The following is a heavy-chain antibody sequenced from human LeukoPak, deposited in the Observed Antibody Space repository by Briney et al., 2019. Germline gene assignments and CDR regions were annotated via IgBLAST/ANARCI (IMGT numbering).Heavy chain of an antibody. D-gene: IGHD6-13*01. Sequence: PGGSLRLPCAASGFTFSSYGMHWVRQAPGKGLEWVAVIWYDGSNKYYADSVKGRFTISRDNSKNTLYLQMNSLRAEDTAVYYCASSAGEAAAGGDWFDPWGQGTLVTVSS. J-gene: IGHJ5*02. CDR3: ASSAGEAAAGGDWFDP. V-gene: IGHV3-33*01. CDR2: IWYDGSNK. CDR1: GFTFSSYG.